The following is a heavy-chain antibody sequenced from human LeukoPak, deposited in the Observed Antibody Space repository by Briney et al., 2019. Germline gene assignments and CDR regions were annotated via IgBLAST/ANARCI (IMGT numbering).Heavy chain of an antibody. V-gene: IGHV4-59*01. CDR3: ARADPGIGYFDY. J-gene: IGHJ4*02. Sequence: SETLSLTCTVSNSSISSYYWNWIRQTPGKGLEWIGYIHHSGSTNYNPSLESRVTISLDTSKKQFFLSLNSVTAADTAVYYCARADPGIGYFDYWGQGTLVTVSS. CDR1: NSSISSYY. D-gene: IGHD6-13*01. CDR2: IHHSGST.